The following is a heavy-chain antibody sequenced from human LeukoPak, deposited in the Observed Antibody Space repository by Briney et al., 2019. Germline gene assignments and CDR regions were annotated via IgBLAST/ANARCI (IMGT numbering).Heavy chain of an antibody. V-gene: IGHV3-48*01. CDR3: ARGLVVVPAAIDY. D-gene: IGHD2-2*01. CDR2: ISSSSSTI. Sequence: GGSLRLSCAASGFTFSSYSMNWVRQAPGKGLEWVSYISSSSSTIYYADSVKGRFTISRDNAKNSLYLQMTSLRAEDTAVYYCARGLVVVPAAIDYWGQGTLVTVSS. CDR1: GFTFSSYS. J-gene: IGHJ4*02.